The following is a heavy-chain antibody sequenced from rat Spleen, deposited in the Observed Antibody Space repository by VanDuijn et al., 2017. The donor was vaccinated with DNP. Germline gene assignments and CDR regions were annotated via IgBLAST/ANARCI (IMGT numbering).Heavy chain of an antibody. D-gene: IGHD1-2*01. J-gene: IGHJ4*01. CDR3: AKDMGQLYLLYAMDA. V-gene: IGHV5S10*01. CDR1: GFTFGDYN. Sequence: EVQLVESGGGLVQPGGSLKLSCAASGFTFGDYNMAWVRQAPKKGLEWVATIVHDGSRTYYRDSVKGRFTISRNNANSILYLQMDGLMSEDTATYYCAKDMGQLYLLYAMDAWGQGTSVTVSS. CDR2: IVHDGSRT.